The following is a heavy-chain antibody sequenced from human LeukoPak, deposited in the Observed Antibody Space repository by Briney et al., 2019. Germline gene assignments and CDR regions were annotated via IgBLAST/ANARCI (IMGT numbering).Heavy chain of an antibody. D-gene: IGHD3-10*01. V-gene: IGHV3-7*01. CDR3: ARDRRWFGGSYF. CDR1: SFTFNTYW. CDR2: IKEDGSEK. Sequence: PRGSLRLSCAASSFTFNTYWMSWVRQAPGKGLEWVANIKEDGSEKYYVDSVKGRFTISRDNAKNSLYLQMNSLRGEDTAVYYCARDRRWFGGSYFWGQGALVTVSS. J-gene: IGHJ4*02.